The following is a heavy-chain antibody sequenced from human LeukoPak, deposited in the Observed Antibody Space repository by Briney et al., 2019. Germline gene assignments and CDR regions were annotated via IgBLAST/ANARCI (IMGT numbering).Heavy chain of an antibody. CDR1: GGTFSSYA. CDR2: IIPIFGTA. V-gene: IGHV1-69*13. D-gene: IGHD4-17*01. Sequence: SVKVSCKASGGTFSSYAISWVRQAPGQGLEWMGGIIPIFGTANYAQKFQGRVTITADESTSTAYMELRSLRSDDTAVYYCARDRGVTNDAFDIWGQGTMVTVSS. CDR3: ARDRGVTNDAFDI. J-gene: IGHJ3*02.